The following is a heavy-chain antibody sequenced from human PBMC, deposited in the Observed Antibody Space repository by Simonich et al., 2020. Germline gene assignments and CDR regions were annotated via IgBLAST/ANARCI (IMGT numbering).Heavy chain of an antibody. CDR1: GFTFSSYS. CDR3: AGGVYCSSTSCSTYYYYGMDV. D-gene: IGHD2-2*01. CDR2: ISSSSSYI. Sequence: EVQLVESGGGLVKPGGSLRLSCAASGFTFSSYSMNWVRQAPGKGLEWVSYISSSSSYIYYADSGKGRFTTPRDNAKNSLYRQMNSLRAEDTAVYYCAGGVYCSSTSCSTYYYYGMDVWGQGTTVTVSS. V-gene: IGHV3-21*01. J-gene: IGHJ6*02.